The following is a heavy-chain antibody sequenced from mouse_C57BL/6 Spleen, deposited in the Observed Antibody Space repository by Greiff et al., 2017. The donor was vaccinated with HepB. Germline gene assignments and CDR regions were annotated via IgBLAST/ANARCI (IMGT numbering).Heavy chain of an antibody. Sequence: VQLQQPGAELVKPGASVTLSCKASGYTFTSYWMHWVKQRPGQGLEWIGMIHPNSGSTNYNEKFKSKATLTVDKSSSTAYMQLSSLTSEDSAVYYGARGGGYFGGYFDVWGTGTTVTVSS. CDR2: IHPNSGST. V-gene: IGHV1-64*01. J-gene: IGHJ1*03. CDR3: ARGGGYFGGYFDV. CDR1: GYTFTSYW. D-gene: IGHD2-3*01.